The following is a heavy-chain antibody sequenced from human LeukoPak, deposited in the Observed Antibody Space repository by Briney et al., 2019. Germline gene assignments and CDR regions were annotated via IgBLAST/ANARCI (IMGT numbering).Heavy chain of an antibody. CDR2: IYYSGST. D-gene: IGHD3-10*01. CDR3: ARGKWEWFGELLSFDY. V-gene: IGHV4-39*01. J-gene: IGHJ4*02. Sequence: IPSETLSLTCTVSGGSISSSSYYWGWIRQPPGKGLEWIGSIYYSGSTYYNPSLKSRVTISVDTSKNQFSLKLSSVTAADTAVYYCARGKWEWFGELLSFDYWGQGTLVTVSS. CDR1: GGSISSSSYY.